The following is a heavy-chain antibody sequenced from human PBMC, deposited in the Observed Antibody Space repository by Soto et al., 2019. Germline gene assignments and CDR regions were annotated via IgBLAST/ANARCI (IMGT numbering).Heavy chain of an antibody. CDR3: AKDLGIEGEVNEY. D-gene: IGHD1-1*01. J-gene: IGHJ4*02. Sequence: EVQLLESGGGLVQPGGSLRLSCAASGFTFSSYAMSWVRQAPGKGLEWVSAISGSGGSTYYADSVKGRFTISRDNSKNTLYLQMNSMRAEDTAVYYCAKDLGIEGEVNEYWGQGTLVTVSS. CDR1: GFTFSSYA. V-gene: IGHV3-23*01. CDR2: ISGSGGST.